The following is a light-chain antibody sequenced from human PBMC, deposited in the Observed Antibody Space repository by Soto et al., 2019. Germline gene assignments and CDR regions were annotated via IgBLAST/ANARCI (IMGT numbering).Light chain of an antibody. CDR3: QQLNSYPIT. CDR2: DAS. Sequence: DIQMTQSPSTLSASVGDRVTITCRASQSISSWLAWYQQKPGKAPKLLIYDASTLQSGVPSRFSGSGSGTEFTLTISSLQPEDFATYYCQQLNSYPITFGQGTRLEIK. V-gene: IGKV1-5*01. J-gene: IGKJ5*01. CDR1: QSISSW.